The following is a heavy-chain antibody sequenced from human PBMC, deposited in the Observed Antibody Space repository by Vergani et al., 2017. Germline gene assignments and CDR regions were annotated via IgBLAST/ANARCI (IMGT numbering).Heavy chain of an antibody. J-gene: IGHJ3*02. CDR1: GFTFSSYA. Sequence: EVQLLESGGGLVQPGGSLRLSCAASGFTFSSYAMSWVRQAPGKGLEWVSAISGSGGSTYYADSVKGRFTISRANSKNTLYLQMNSLRAEDTAVYYCAKGDVVVPAARGGFRAFDIWGQGTMVTVSS. CDR2: ISGSGGST. CDR3: AKGDVVVPAARGGFRAFDI. V-gene: IGHV3-23*01. D-gene: IGHD2-2*01.